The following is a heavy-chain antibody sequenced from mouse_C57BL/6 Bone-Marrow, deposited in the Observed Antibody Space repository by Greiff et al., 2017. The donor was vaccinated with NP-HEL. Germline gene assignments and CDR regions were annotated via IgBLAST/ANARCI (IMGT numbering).Heavy chain of an antibody. CDR2: ISSGSSTI. J-gene: IGHJ3*01. V-gene: IGHV5-17*01. CDR1: GFTFSDYG. D-gene: IGHD2-3*01. Sequence: EVKLMESGGGLVKPGGSLKLSCAASGFTFSDYGMHWVRQAPEKGLEWVAYISSGSSTIYYADTVTGRFTISRDNSKNTLFLQMTSLRAEDTAMYYCARAGGYYRPYWGQGTLVTVSA. CDR3: ARAGGYYRPY.